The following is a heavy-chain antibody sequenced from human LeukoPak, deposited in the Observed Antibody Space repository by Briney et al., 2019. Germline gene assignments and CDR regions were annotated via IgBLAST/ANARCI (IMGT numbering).Heavy chain of an antibody. V-gene: IGHV3-21*01. CDR3: ARDLGYYGSGSPYDY. CDR1: GFTFSSYS. D-gene: IGHD3-10*01. CDR2: ISRSSSYI. J-gene: IGHJ4*02. Sequence: KTGGSLRLSCAASGFTFSSYSMNWVRQALEKGLEWVSPISRSSSYIYYADSVKGRFTISRENAKNSLYLQMNSLRAEDMAVYYCARDLGYYGSGSPYDYWGQGTLVTVSS.